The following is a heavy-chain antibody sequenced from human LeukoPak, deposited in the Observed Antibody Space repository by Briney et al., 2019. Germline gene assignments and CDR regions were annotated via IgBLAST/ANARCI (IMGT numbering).Heavy chain of an antibody. CDR3: AKDPQYYYDSSGGD. Sequence: GGSLRLSCAASGFTFSSYAMSWVRQAPGKGLEWVSAISGSGGSTYYADSVKGRFTISRDNSKNTLYLQMNSLRAEDTAVYYCAKDPQYYYDSSGGDWGQGTLVTVSS. D-gene: IGHD3-22*01. CDR2: ISGSGGST. J-gene: IGHJ4*02. CDR1: GFTFSSYA. V-gene: IGHV3-23*01.